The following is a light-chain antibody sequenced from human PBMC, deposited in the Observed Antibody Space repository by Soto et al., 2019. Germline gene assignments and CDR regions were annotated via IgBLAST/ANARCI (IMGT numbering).Light chain of an antibody. CDR2: DAS. CDR3: QQRHSWPPIFT. Sequence: EXXLTQSPATLSLSPGERATLSCRASQRVSSYLAWYQQKPGQAPRLLIYDASNRATGIPARFSGSGSGTDFTLTISSLEPEDFAVYYCQQRHSWPPIFTFGPGTKLDIK. J-gene: IGKJ3*01. V-gene: IGKV3-11*01. CDR1: QRVSSY.